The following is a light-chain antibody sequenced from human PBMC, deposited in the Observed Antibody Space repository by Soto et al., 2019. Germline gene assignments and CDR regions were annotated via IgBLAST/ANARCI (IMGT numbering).Light chain of an antibody. Sequence: QSALTQPASVSGSPGQSITISCTGTSSDVGGYNFVSWYQHHPGKAPKLMIYDVSNRPSGVSNRFSGSKSGNTASLTISGLQAEDEDDYYCSSYTSSSTLVVFGVGTKLTVL. J-gene: IGLJ2*01. CDR1: SSDVGGYNF. V-gene: IGLV2-14*03. CDR2: DVS. CDR3: SSYTSSSTLVV.